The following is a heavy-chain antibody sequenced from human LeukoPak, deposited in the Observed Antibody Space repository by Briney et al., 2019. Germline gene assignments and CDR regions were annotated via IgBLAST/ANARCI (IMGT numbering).Heavy chain of an antibody. V-gene: IGHV1-18*01. CDR1: GYTFTSYG. Sequence: ATVTVSCTASGYTFTSYGISWVRQAPGQGLEWMGWISAYNGNKNYAPKLQGRVTTTTDTSTNTAYKELRGMTAADTAEYYWAGGPSRTGAYDYWGQGTLVTASS. D-gene: IGHD3-16*01. J-gene: IGHJ4*02. CDR3: AGGPSRTGAYDY. CDR2: ISAYNGNK.